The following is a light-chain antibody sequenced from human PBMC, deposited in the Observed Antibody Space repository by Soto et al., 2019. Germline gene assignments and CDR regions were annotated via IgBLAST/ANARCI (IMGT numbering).Light chain of an antibody. CDR3: QQRTNWLFT. Sequence: DIVMTQSPATLSVAPGERVTFSCRASQGVSRKLAWYQHKPGQAPRLLIYDASKRATGIPARFGGSGSGTDFTLTISSLEPEDFAVYYCQQRTNWLFTFGPGTKVDIK. J-gene: IGKJ3*01. CDR1: QGVSRK. V-gene: IGKV3-11*01. CDR2: DAS.